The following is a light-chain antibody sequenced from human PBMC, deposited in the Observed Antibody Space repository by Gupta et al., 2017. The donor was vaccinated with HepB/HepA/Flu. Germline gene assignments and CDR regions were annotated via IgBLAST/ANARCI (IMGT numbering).Light chain of an antibody. Sequence: SYELTQPPSVSVSPGHTATITCPGDALPKKNAYWYQQKSGQAPVLVIYEDTKRPSGIPEKFSGSTSGTMATLTISGAQVQDEADYYCYSSDSSGYHRVFGGGTKLTVL. CDR2: EDT. CDR1: ALPKKN. J-gene: IGLJ3*02. CDR3: YSSDSSGYHRV. V-gene: IGLV3-10*01.